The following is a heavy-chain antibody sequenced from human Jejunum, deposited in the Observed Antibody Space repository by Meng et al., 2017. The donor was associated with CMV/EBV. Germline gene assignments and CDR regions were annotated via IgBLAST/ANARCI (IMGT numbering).Heavy chain of an antibody. D-gene: IGHD6-13*01. CDR2: IDHTGSA. CDR3: ARQRKYAAGGTGEFDP. V-gene: IGHV4-34*01. J-gene: IGHJ5*02. CDR1: GGSFSGFY. Sequence: QVQLQPCGPGLLQPSDTLSLTCAVYGGSFSGFYWSWIRQPPGKGLEWIAEIDHTGSANYNPSLKSRVTISVDTSKNQFSLELNSVTAADTALYYCARQRKYAAGGTGEFDPWGQGTLVTVSS.